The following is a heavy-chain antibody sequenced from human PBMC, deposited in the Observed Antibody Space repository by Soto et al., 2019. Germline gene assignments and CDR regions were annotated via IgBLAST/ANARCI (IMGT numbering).Heavy chain of an antibody. CDR3: VYGWGDKVASADAIGAFDI. V-gene: IGHV3-23*01. Sequence: EVQLLESGGGLVQPGGSLRLSCAASGFTFSSYAMSWVRQAPGKGLEWVSAICGSGGSTYYADSVKGRFTISRDNSKNTSNMQMNRQRDNETAVYKCVYGWGDKVASADAIGAFDIWGQGTMVTVSS. D-gene: IGHD2-2*01. CDR2: ICGSGGST. CDR1: GFTFSSYA. J-gene: IGHJ4*02.